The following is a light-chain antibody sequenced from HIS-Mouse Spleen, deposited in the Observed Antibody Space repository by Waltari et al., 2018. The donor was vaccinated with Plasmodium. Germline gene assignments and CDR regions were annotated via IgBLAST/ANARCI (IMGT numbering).Light chain of an antibody. V-gene: IGLV3-10*01. CDR1: ALPKKY. CDR3: YSTDSSGNHRV. J-gene: IGLJ3*02. CDR2: EDS. Sequence: SYELTQPPSVSVSPGQTARITCSGDALPKKYAYWYQQKSGQAPVLVIYEDSKRPSGIPGRFYGSSSGTMATLNISGAQVEDEADYYCYSTDSSGNHRVFGGGTKLTVL.